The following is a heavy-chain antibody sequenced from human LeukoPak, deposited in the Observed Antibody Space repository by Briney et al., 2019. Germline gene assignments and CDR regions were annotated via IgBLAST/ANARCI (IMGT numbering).Heavy chain of an antibody. CDR1: GGSISSGGYY. Sequence: SETLSLTCTVSGGSISSGGYYWSWIRQHPGKGLEWIGYIYYSGSTYYNPSLKSRVTISVDRSKNQFSLKLSSVTAADTAVYYCARGYYYYGMDVWGQGTTVTVSS. J-gene: IGHJ6*02. V-gene: IGHV4-31*03. CDR2: IYYSGST. CDR3: ARGYYYYGMDV.